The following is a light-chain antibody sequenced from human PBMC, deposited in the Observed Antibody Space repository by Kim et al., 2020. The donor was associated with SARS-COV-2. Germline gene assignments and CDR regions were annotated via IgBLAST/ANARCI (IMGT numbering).Light chain of an antibody. J-gene: IGLJ3*02. CDR2: RNN. V-gene: IGLV1-47*01. CDR1: GSDIGTDY. CDR3: ATWDDSLSDWV. Sequence: QSVLTQPPSASGTPGQRVTISCSGSGSDIGTDYVFWYQQLPGTAPKLLIYRNNQRPAGVPDRFSGSKSGTSASLAISGLRSEDEAAYYCATWDDSLSDWVFGGGTKVTVL.